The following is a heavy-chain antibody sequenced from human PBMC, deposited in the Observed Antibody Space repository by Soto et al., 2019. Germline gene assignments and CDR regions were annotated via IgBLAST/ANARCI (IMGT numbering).Heavy chain of an antibody. J-gene: IGHJ3*02. CDR3: GSLNSAWSDAFDI. V-gene: IGHV3-11*01. CDR2: ISASGNTI. CDR1: GFTFSDYY. D-gene: IGHD6-19*01. Sequence: QVQLVESGGGLVKPGGSLRLSCAASGFTFSDYYMSWIRQAPGKGLEWLSYISASGNTIHYADSVKGRFTISRDNAKNSLYLQMNSLRAEDTAVYYCGSLNSAWSDAFDIWGQGTIVPVSS.